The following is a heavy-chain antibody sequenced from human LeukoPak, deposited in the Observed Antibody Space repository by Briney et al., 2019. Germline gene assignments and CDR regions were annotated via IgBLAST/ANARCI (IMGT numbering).Heavy chain of an antibody. CDR2: IYYSGST. J-gene: IGHJ5*02. CDR3: ARHRPGPFDP. CDR1: GGSISSYY. V-gene: IGHV4-59*08. Sequence: SETLSLTCTVSGGSISSYYWSWIRQPPGEGLEWIGYIYYSGSTNYNPSLKSRVTISVDTSKNQFSLKLSSVTAADTAVYYCARHRPGPFDPWGQGTLVTVSS. D-gene: IGHD1-14*01.